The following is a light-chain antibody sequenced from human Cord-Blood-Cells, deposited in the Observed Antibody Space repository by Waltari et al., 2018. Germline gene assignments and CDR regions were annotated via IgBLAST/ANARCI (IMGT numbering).Light chain of an antibody. Sequence: QSALTQTASVSGSPGQSITISCTGTSSDVGGYNYVSWYQQHPGKATKLMIYDVSNRPSGCSMRFSGSKSGNTASLTISGLQAQDEADYYCSSYTSSSTLVFGGGTKLTVL. V-gene: IGLV2-14*03. CDR2: DVS. CDR3: SSYTSSSTLV. J-gene: IGLJ3*02. CDR1: SSDVGGYNY.